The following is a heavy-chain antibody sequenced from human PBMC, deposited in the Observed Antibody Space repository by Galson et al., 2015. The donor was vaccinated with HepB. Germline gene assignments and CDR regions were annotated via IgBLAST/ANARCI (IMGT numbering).Heavy chain of an antibody. V-gene: IGHV5-10-1*01. J-gene: IGHJ6*02. Sequence: QSGAEVKKPGESLRISCKGSGYSFTSYWISWVRQMPGKGLEWMGRIDPSDSYTNYSPSFQGHVTISADKSISTAYLQWSSLKASDTAMYYCATQTHSSSWYVSYYYGMDVWGQGTTVTVSS. CDR3: ATQTHSSSWYVSYYYGMDV. CDR2: IDPSDSYT. D-gene: IGHD6-13*01. CDR1: GYSFTSYW.